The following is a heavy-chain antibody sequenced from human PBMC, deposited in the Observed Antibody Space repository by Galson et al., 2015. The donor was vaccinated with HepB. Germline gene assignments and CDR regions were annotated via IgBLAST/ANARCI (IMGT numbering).Heavy chain of an antibody. Sequence: QSGAEVKKPGESLRTSCKASGYRFNTYWISWVRQMPGKGLEWMGRIDPSDSYTNYSPSFQGHVTISVDKSISTAYLQWSSLKASETAMYYGGRGGEYCSGAPCHSGYDPWGQGTLVTVSS. J-gene: IGHJ5*02. D-gene: IGHD2-15*01. CDR1: GYRFNTYW. CDR2: IDPSDSYT. CDR3: GRGGEYCSGAPCHSGYDP. V-gene: IGHV5-10-1*01.